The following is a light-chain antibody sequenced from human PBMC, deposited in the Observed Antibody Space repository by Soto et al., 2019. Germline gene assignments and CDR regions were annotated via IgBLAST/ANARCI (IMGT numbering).Light chain of an antibody. CDR1: SSDVGGYSY. CDR3: CSYAGSYIFYV. J-gene: IGLJ1*01. CDR2: DVS. V-gene: IGLV2-11*01. Sequence: QSALTQPRSVSGSPGQSVTISCTGTSSDVGGYSYVSWYQQHPGKAPKLMIYDVSKRPSGVPDRFSGSKSGNTASLTISGLQAEDEADYYCCSYAGSYIFYVFGTGTKATVL.